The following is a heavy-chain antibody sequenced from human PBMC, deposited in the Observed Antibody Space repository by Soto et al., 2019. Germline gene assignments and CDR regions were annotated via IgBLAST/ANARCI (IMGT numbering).Heavy chain of an antibody. CDR3: ARDSLTGYDY. CDR2: ISSSSSSI. Sequence: EVQLVDSGGGLVKPGGSLRLSCAGSGFAFSTYSMNWVRQAPGKGLEWVSSISSSSSSIYYADSVKGRFTISRDNAKNSLYLQMNSLRAEDTAVYYCARDSLTGYDYGGQGTLVTVSS. CDR1: GFAFSTYS. V-gene: IGHV3-21*01. J-gene: IGHJ4*02. D-gene: IGHD7-27*01.